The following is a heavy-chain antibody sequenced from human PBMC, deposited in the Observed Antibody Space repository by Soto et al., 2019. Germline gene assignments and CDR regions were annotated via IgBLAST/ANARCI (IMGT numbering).Heavy chain of an antibody. CDR2: ITGSGGST. CDR1: GSTFSNAW. D-gene: IGHD3-10*01. Sequence: GGSLRLSCAASGSTFSNAWMSWVRQAPGKGLEWVSAITGSGGSTYYADSVKGRFTISRDNSKNTLYLQMNSLRAEDTAVYYCAKARGAMVRGAAFYFDYWGQGTLVTVSS. CDR3: AKARGAMVRGAAFYFDY. J-gene: IGHJ4*02. V-gene: IGHV3-23*01.